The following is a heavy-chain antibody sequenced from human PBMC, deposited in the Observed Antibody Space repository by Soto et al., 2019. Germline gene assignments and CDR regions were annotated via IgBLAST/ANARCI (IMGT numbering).Heavy chain of an antibody. CDR2: IYHSGST. D-gene: IGHD2-2*01. CDR1: GYPISSCFY. V-gene: IGHV4-38-2*02. Sequence: SGTLAIPRAACGYPISSCFYWGWFRQPPGKGLEWIGSIYHSGSTSYNPSLKSRVTISVDTSKNQFSLKLSSVTAADTAVYYCARDIVVGVLVGFSRATIGFDPWGQGSLDTVTS. J-gene: IGHJ5*02. CDR3: ARDIVVGVLVGFSRATIGFDP.